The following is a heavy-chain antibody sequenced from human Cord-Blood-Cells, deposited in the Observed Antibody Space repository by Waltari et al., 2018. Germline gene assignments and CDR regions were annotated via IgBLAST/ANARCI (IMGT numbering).Heavy chain of an antibody. V-gene: IGHV1-69*01. CDR1: GGTFSSYA. D-gene: IGHD6-13*01. J-gene: IGHJ4*02. Sequence: QVQLVQSGAEVKKPGSSVKISCKASGGTFSSYAISWVRQAPGQGLEWMGGFIPIFGTANYAQKFQGRVTITADESTSTAYMELSSLRSEDTAVYYCARTPKYSSSWYGGYYFDYWGQGTLVTVSS. CDR3: ARTPKYSSSWYGGYYFDY. CDR2: FIPIFGTA.